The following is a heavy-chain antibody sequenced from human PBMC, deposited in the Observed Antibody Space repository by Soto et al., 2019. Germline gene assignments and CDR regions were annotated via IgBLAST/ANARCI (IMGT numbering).Heavy chain of an antibody. CDR3: ARGIRGVIIQGAFDI. Sequence: KASEILSLTCAVYGGSFSGYYWSWIRQPPGKGLEWIGEINHSGSTNSNPSLNSRVTISVDTSKNQFSLKLSPLPAADTAVYYCARGIRGVIIQGAFDIWGQGTMVTVSS. D-gene: IGHD3-10*01. J-gene: IGHJ3*02. V-gene: IGHV4-34*01. CDR2: INHSGST. CDR1: GGSFSGYY.